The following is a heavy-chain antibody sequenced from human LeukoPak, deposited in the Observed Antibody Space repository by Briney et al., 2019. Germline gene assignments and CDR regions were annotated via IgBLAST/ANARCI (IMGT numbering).Heavy chain of an antibody. Sequence: GGSLRLSCAASGFTFSSYSMNWVRQAPGKGLEWVSSISSSSSYIYYADSVKGRFTISRDNAKNSLYLQMNSLRAEDTAVYYCARDFIRDTAMVNFFGVLDYWGQGTLVTVSS. D-gene: IGHD5-18*01. V-gene: IGHV3-21*01. J-gene: IGHJ4*02. CDR1: GFTFSSYS. CDR2: ISSSSSYI. CDR3: ARDFIRDTAMVNFFGVLDY.